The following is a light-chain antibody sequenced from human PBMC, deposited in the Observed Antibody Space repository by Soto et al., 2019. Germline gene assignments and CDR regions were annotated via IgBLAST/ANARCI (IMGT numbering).Light chain of an antibody. J-gene: IGLJ2*01. CDR2: EVS. Sequence: QSALTQPASVSGSPGQPITISCTGTSSDVGANNYVSWYQHHPGKAPKLLIYEVSNRPSGVSSRFSGAKSGNTASLTISGLQAEDEADYYCSSYINSITFVVFGGGTKLTVL. V-gene: IGLV2-14*01. CDR3: SSYINSITFVV. CDR1: SSDVGANNY.